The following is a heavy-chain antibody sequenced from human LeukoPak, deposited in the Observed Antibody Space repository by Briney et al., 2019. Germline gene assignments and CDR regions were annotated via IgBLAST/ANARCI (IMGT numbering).Heavy chain of an antibody. V-gene: IGHV1-69*05. CDR3: ARGHCSSTSCYSVDY. CDR2: IIPIFGTA. Sequence: ASVKVSCKASGGTFSSYAISWVRQAPGQGLEWMGGIIPIFGTANYAQKFQGRVTITTDESTSTANMELSSLRSEDTAVYHCARGHCSSTSCYSVDYWGQGTLVTVSS. D-gene: IGHD2-2*02. J-gene: IGHJ4*02. CDR1: GGTFSSYA.